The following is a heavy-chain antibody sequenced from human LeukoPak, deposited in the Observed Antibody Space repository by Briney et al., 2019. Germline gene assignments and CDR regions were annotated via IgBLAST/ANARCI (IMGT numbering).Heavy chain of an antibody. CDR3: ARARSGYSGPRYAFDI. V-gene: IGHV4-59*01. J-gene: IGHJ3*02. CDR1: GGSISSYY. D-gene: IGHD3-3*01. Sequence: SETLSLTCTVSGGSISSYYWSWIRQPPGKGLEWIGYIYYSGSTNYNPSLKSGVTISVDTSKNQFSLKLSSVTAADTAVYYCARARSGYSGPRYAFDIWGQGTMVTVSS. CDR2: IYYSGST.